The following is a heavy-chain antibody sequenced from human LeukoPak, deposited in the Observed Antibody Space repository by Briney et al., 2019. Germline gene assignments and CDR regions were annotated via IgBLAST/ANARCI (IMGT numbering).Heavy chain of an antibody. CDR2: ITWNGDKT. Sequence: GGSLRLSCAASGFTFSSYDMSWVRQVPGKGLEWVSGITWNGDKTGYADSVRGRFAISRDNTKKSLYLQMSSLRAEDTALYYCARDPFCSSSTGCYFEDWFDPWGPGTLVTVSS. D-gene: IGHD2-2*01. CDR3: ARDPFCSSSTGCYFEDWFDP. V-gene: IGHV3-20*04. J-gene: IGHJ5*02. CDR1: GFTFSSYD.